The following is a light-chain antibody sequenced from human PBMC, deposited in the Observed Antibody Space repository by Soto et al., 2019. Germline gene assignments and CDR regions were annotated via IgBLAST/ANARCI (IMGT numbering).Light chain of an antibody. CDR1: QSVSSSF. Sequence: EIVLTQSPGTLSLSPGERATLSCRASQSVSSSFLAWYQQKRGQPPRLLIYGASSRATGIPDRFSGSGSGTDFTLTISSLEPEDFGLYYCQQRSDWFTFGQGTRLEIK. V-gene: IGKV3D-20*02. CDR2: GAS. J-gene: IGKJ5*01. CDR3: QQRSDWFT.